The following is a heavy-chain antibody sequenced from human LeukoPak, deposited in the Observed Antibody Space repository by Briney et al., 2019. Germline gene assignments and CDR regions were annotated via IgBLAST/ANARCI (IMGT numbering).Heavy chain of an antibody. V-gene: IGHV1-2*06. CDR3: ARDLADIVVVPAATPGDY. D-gene: IGHD2-2*01. CDR1: GYTFTGYY. Sequence: ASVKVSCKASGYTFTGYYMRWVRQAPGQGLEWMGRINPNSGGTNYAQKFQGRVTMTRDTSISTAYMELSRLRSDDTAVYYCARDLADIVVVPAATPGDYWGQGTLVTVSS. J-gene: IGHJ4*02. CDR2: INPNSGGT.